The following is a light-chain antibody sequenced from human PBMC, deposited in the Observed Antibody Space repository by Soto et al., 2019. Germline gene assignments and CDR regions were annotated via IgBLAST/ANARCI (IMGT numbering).Light chain of an antibody. CDR1: SSDVGGYNY. CDR3: SSYNTSNTRQIV. J-gene: IGLJ1*01. Sequence: QSVLTQPASVLESPGQSIIISCTGTSSDVGGYNYVSWYQHHPGKAPKLMIFDISNRPSGVSNRFSGSKSGNTASLTISGLQPEDEADYYCSSYNTSNTRQIVFGTGTKVTVL. V-gene: IGLV2-14*03. CDR2: DIS.